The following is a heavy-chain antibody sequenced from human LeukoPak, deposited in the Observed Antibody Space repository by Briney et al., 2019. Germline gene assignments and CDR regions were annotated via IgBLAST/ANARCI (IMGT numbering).Heavy chain of an antibody. CDR3: TRELSGCSETVCSGA. D-gene: IGHD3-10*02. CDR2: ITPRLGPG. V-gene: IGHV1-69*13. J-gene: IGHJ5*02. CDR1: GGTFNSDA. Sequence: ASVKVSCKASGGTFNSDALSWVRQAPGQGLEWMGGITPRLGPGNYAQKFQDRLTITADEITSTTYMELRSLRSDDTAVYYCTRELSGCSETVCSGAWGQGTRVTVSS.